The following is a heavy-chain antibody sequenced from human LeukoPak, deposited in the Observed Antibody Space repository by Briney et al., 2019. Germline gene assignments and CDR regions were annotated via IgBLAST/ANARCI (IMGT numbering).Heavy chain of an antibody. CDR3: AAGYSGGDCYSIYHYYGMDV. D-gene: IGHD2-21*02. CDR1: GGTFSSYA. CDR2: IIPLLGIA. V-gene: IGHV1-69*04. J-gene: IGHJ6*02. Sequence: GASVKVSCKASGGTFSSYAISWVRQAPGQGLEWMGRIIPLLGIANSAQNFQGRVTISADKYTSTAYMELSSLRSEDTAVYYCAAGYSGGDCYSIYHYYGMDVWGQGTTVTVSS.